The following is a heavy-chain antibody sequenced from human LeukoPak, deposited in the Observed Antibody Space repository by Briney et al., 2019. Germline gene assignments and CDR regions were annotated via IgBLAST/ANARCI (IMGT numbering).Heavy chain of an antibody. D-gene: IGHD5-12*01. CDR1: GFAFSDYE. CDR3: ARDRLYYYYYGMDV. J-gene: IGHJ6*02. V-gene: IGHV3-33*08. CDR2: IWYDGSNK. Sequence: GGSLRLSCVASGFAFSDYEMNWVRQAPGKGLEWVAVIWYDGSNKYYADSVKGRFTISRDNSKNTLYLQMNSLRAEDTAVYYCARDRLYYYYYGMDVWGQGTTVTVSS.